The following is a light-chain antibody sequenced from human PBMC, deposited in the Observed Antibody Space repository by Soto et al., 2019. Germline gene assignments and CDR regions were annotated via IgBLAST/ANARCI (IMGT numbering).Light chain of an antibody. Sequence: DIQMTQSPSTLSASVGDRVTITCRASQTISNWLAWYQQKPGKAPKLLIYDASSLHSGVPSRFSGSGSGTEFTLTISSLQPDDFATYYCQQYISYSYTFGQGTKREI. CDR2: DAS. J-gene: IGKJ2*01. V-gene: IGKV1-5*01. CDR1: QTISNW. CDR3: QQYISYSYT.